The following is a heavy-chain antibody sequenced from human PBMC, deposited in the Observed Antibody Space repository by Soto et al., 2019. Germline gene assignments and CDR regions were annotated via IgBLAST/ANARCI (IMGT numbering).Heavy chain of an antibody. V-gene: IGHV1-69*06. CDR3: ATGSSSCHYYYCV. Sequence: GASVKVSCKASGGTFSSYAISWVRQAPGQGLEWMGGIIPIFGTANYAQKFQGRVTITADKSTSTAYMELSSLRSEDTAVYYCATGSSSCHYYYCVWGQGTTVTVSS. CDR2: IIPIFGTA. J-gene: IGHJ6*02. CDR1: GGTFSSYA. D-gene: IGHD6-13*01.